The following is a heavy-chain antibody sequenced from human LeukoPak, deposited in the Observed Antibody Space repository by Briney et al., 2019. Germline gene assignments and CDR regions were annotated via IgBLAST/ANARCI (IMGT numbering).Heavy chain of an antibody. D-gene: IGHD6-19*01. Sequence: ASVKVSCKASAYIFGGYALHWVRQAPGQRLGGRGWINVDNGKRKASQKFQDGGTISWDTSANSGYVEMSSLRFEGSDVSFCTTYRPPTSSFASWGQGTPVTVSS. CDR3: TTYRPPTSSFAS. V-gene: IGHV1-3*01. J-gene: IGHJ4*02. CDR1: AYIFGGYA. CDR2: INVDNGKR.